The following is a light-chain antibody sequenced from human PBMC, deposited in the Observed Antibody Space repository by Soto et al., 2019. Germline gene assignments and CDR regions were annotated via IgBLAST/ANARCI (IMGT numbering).Light chain of an antibody. CDR3: QQYNNWPPLT. CDR2: GAS. V-gene: IGKV3-15*01. CDR1: QSISSW. J-gene: IGKJ4*01. Sequence: MTQSPSTLSASVGDRVTITCRASQSISSWLAWYQQKPGQAPRLLIFGASSRATGIPGRFSGSGSGTEFTLTISSLQSEDFAVYYCQQYNNWPPLTFGGGTKVEIK.